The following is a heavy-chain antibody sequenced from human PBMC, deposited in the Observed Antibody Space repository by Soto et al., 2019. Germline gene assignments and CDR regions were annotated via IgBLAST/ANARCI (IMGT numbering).Heavy chain of an antibody. Sequence: SSLKLSRKGFGYRISIYPVSCRRKTNEQRLEWMGGIIPIFGTANYAQKFQGRVTITEDESTSTAYMELSSLRSEDTAVYYCARHVPAAGYYYGMDVWGQGTTVTVS. J-gene: IGHJ6*02. CDR1: GYRISIYP. D-gene: IGHD2-2*01. V-gene: IGHV1-69*13. CDR2: IIPIFGTA. CDR3: ARHVPAAGYYYGMDV.